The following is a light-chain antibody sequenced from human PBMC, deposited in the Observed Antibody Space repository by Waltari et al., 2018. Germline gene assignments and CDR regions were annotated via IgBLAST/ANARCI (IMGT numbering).Light chain of an antibody. CDR2: DAS. CDR3: LQYDSLPRT. J-gene: IGKJ1*01. Sequence: DTQMTQSPSSLSASVGDRVTLTCQASQDISHYLNWYQQRVGNAPKLLIYDASKLETGAPSRFSGSGSGTDFTLTISSLQPEDFATYYCLQYDSLPRTFGQGTKVDIK. CDR1: QDISHY. V-gene: IGKV1-33*01.